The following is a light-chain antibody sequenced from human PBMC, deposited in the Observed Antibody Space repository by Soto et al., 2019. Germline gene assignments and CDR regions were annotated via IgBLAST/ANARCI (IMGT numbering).Light chain of an antibody. CDR3: QQRSSWLT. V-gene: IGKV3-11*01. J-gene: IGKJ4*01. Sequence: IVLTQSPGTLSLSPGERATLSCRASHSIGDYFAWYQHRPAQAPRLLIYDASKRATGITARFYGSGSRTDFTLTITSLEPEDFAFYYCQQRSSWLTFGGGTKVEL. CDR2: DAS. CDR1: HSIGDY.